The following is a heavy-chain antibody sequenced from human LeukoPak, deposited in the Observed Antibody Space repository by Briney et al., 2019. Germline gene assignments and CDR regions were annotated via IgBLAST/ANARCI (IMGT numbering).Heavy chain of an antibody. J-gene: IGHJ6*03. D-gene: IGHD3-3*01. Sequence: PSETLSLTCTVSGGSISSYYWSWIRQPPGKGLEWIGRIYTSGSTNYNPSLKSRVTMSVDTSKNQFSLKLSSVTAADTAVYYCARERGIRSGYNYYYYYYMDVWGKGTTVTVSS. V-gene: IGHV4-4*07. CDR2: IYTSGST. CDR1: GGSISSYY. CDR3: ARERGIRSGYNYYYYYYMDV.